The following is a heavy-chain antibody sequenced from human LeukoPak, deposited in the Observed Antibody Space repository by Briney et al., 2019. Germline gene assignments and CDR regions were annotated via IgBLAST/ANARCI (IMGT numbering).Heavy chain of an antibody. Sequence: PGGSLRLSCAASGFTFNYYAMSWVRQAPGKGLEWVSAISGSGGSTYYADSVKGRFTISRDNSKNTLYLQMNSLRAEDTAVYYCAKTGVVIGAFDIWGQGTMVTVSS. V-gene: IGHV3-23*01. CDR1: GFTFNYYA. J-gene: IGHJ3*02. CDR2: ISGSGGST. D-gene: IGHD3-3*01. CDR3: AKTGVVIGAFDI.